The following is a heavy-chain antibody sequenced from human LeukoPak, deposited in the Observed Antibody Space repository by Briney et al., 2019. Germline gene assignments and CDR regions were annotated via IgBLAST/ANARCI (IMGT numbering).Heavy chain of an antibody. CDR1: GFIFSNYA. Sequence: GGSLSLSCAASGFIFSNYAMTWVRQAPGKGLEYISSITDSGGSAYYADSVKGRFTLSRDNSRDTLYLHLNSLRAEDTALYYCAKGGLGQASGLDVWGQGTTVIVSS. V-gene: IGHV3-23*01. J-gene: IGHJ6*02. CDR2: ITDSGGSA. CDR3: AKGGLGQASGLDV. D-gene: IGHD3-10*01.